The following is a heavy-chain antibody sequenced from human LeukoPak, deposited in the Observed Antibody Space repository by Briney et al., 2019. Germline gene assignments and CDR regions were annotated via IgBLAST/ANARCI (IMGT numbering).Heavy chain of an antibody. J-gene: IGHJ4*02. Sequence: SETLSLTCTVSGYSISSGYYWGWIRQPPGKGLEWIGSIYHSGSTYYNPSLRSRVTISVDTSKNQFSLKLSSVTAADTAVYYCARAPYDSSGYHFDYWGQGTLVTVSS. CDR3: ARAPYDSSGYHFDY. CDR1: GYSISSGYY. CDR2: IYHSGST. V-gene: IGHV4-38-2*02. D-gene: IGHD3-22*01.